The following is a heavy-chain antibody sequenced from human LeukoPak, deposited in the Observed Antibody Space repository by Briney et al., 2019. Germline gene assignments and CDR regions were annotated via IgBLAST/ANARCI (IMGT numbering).Heavy chain of an antibody. J-gene: IGHJ4*02. CDR3: AHRPHSSSGALFDY. CDR2: IYWNDDK. D-gene: IGHD6-6*01. CDR1: GFSLSTSGVG. Sequence: SGPTLVKPTQTLTLTCTFSGFSLSTSGVGVGWIRQPPGKALEWLALIYWNDDKRYSPSLKSRLTITKDTSKNQVVLTMTNMDPVDTATYYCAHRPHSSSGALFDYWGQGTLVTVSS. V-gene: IGHV2-5*01.